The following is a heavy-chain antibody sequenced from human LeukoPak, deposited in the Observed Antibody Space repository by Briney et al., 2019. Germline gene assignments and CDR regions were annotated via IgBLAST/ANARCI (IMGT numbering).Heavy chain of an antibody. V-gene: IGHV4-34*01. CDR2: INHSGST. J-gene: IGHJ6*02. D-gene: IGHD6-19*01. Sequence: TSETLSLTCAVYGGSFSGYYWSWIRQPPGQGLEWIGEINHSGSTNYNRSLKRRVTISIDMSKNQFSLRLRSVTAADTAVYYCARGQVGSYVYYYYYGMDVWGRGTTVTV. CDR3: ARGQVGSYVYYYYYGMDV. CDR1: GGSFSGYY.